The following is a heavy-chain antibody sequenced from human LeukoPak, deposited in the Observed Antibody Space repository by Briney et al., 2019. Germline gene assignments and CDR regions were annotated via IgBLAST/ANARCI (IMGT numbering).Heavy chain of an antibody. J-gene: IGHJ4*02. CDR3: ASGTSYDSSGYYLGYYFDY. Sequence: SVKVSCKASGGTFSSYAISWVRQAPGQGLEWMGGIIPIFGTANYAQKFQGRVTITTDESTSTAYMELSSLRSEDTAVYYCASGTSYDSSGYYLGYYFDYWGQGTLVTVSS. CDR1: GGTFSSYA. CDR2: IIPIFGTA. V-gene: IGHV1-69*05. D-gene: IGHD3-22*01.